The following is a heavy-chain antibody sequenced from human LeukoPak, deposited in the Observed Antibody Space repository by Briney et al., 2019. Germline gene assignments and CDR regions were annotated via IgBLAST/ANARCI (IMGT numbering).Heavy chain of an antibody. CDR3: AREAGIWFGELLGIPNWFDP. CDR2: ISAYNGNT. J-gene: IGHJ5*02. Sequence: ASVKVSCKASGYTFTSYGISWVRQAPGQGLEWMGWISAYNGNTNYAQKLQGRVTMTTDTSTSTAYMELRSLRSDDTAVYYCAREAGIWFGELLGIPNWFDPWGQGTLVTVSS. D-gene: IGHD3-10*01. CDR1: GYTFTSYG. V-gene: IGHV1-18*01.